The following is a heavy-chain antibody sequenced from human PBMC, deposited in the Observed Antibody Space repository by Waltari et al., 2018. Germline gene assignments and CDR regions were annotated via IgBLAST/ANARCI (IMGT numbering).Heavy chain of an antibody. CDR2: TNTGNGDT. J-gene: IGHJ4*02. CDR1: GYTFTSHG. V-gene: IGHV1-3*04. Sequence: QVQLVQSGAEVKKPGASVKVSCMTSGYTFTSHGMHWVRQAPGQRPEWMGWTNTGNGDTRYSQKFQIRVTFTRDTSASTVSVELSSLTSEDTAVYYCARGVHSTAWIVDYWGQGTLVTVSS. D-gene: IGHD6-13*01. CDR3: ARGVHSTAWIVDY.